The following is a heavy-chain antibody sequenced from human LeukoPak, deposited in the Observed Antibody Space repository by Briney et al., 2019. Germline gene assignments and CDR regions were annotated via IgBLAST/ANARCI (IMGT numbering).Heavy chain of an antibody. CDR1: GYTFTGYY. CDR3: ARGHSSGWYYFDY. D-gene: IGHD6-19*01. Sequence: ASVKVSCKASGYTFTGYYMHWVRQAPGQGLEGMGWINPNSGGTNYAQTFRGRVTMTRDTSISTAYMELSRVRSDDTAVYYCARGHSSGWYYFDYWGQGTLVTVSS. V-gene: IGHV1-2*02. CDR2: INPNSGGT. J-gene: IGHJ4*02.